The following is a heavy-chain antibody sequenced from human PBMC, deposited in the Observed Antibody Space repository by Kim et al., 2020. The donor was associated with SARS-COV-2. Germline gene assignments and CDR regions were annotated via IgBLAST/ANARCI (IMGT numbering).Heavy chain of an antibody. CDR3: ARGGYSYGYPKKFDY. V-gene: IGHV4-34*01. D-gene: IGHD5-18*01. J-gene: IGHJ4*02. Sequence: PSLKSRVTISVDTSKNQFSLKLSSVTAAATAVYYCARGGYSYGYPKKFDYWGQGTLVTVSS.